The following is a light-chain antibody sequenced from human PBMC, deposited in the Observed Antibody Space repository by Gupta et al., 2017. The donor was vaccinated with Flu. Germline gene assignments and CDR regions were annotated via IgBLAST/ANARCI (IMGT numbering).Light chain of an antibody. CDR3: SSYTRISTRI. Sequence: QSALTQPASVSGAPGQSITISCTGTSNDIGGYNYVSWYQQHPGKAPKLIIYEVSDRPSGVSNRFSGSKSGNTASLTISGLQAEDEADYYCSSYTRISTRIFGTGTKVTGL. CDR2: EVS. J-gene: IGLJ1*01. CDR1: SNDIGGYNY. V-gene: IGLV2-14*01.